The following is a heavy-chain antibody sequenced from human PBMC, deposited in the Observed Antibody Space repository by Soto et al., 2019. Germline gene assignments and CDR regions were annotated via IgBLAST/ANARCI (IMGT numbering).Heavy chain of an antibody. D-gene: IGHD1-7*01. Sequence: SQTLSLTCAISGDSVSSNSAAWNWIRQSPSRGLEWLGRTYYRSKWYNDYTVSVKSRITINPDTSKNQLSLQLNSVTPEDTAVYYCARDRLELQNFYFYYGMDVWGQGTTVTVSS. CDR2: TYYRSKWYN. CDR1: GDSVSSNSAA. J-gene: IGHJ6*02. CDR3: ARDRLELQNFYFYYGMDV. V-gene: IGHV6-1*01.